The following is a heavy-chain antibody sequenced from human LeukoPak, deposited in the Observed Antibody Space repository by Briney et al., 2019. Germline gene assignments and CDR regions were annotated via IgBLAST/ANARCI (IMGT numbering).Heavy chain of an antibody. CDR1: GFTFSNYA. CDR2: ISASGGS. Sequence: QPGGSLRLSCAASGFTFSNYAMSWVRQAPGKGLEWVSGISASGGSYYADSVKGRFTVSRDISKNTLYLQMNSLRSEDTAVYYCAHSYCGGDCYSRGYYMDVWGKGTTVTVSS. D-gene: IGHD2-21*01. V-gene: IGHV3-23*01. CDR3: AHSYCGGDCYSRGYYMDV. J-gene: IGHJ6*03.